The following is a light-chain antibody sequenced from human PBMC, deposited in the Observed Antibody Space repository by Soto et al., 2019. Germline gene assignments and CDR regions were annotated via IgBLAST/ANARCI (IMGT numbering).Light chain of an antibody. CDR3: QHYNSYPLT. CDR1: QSISNW. V-gene: IGKV1-5*03. J-gene: IGKJ4*01. CDR2: RAS. Sequence: DIQMTQSPSTLSASVGDRVTIACRASQSISNWLAWYQQKPGKAPKLLIYRASSLERGVPSRFSGSGFETEFTLTISSLQHDDVATYYCQHYNSYPLTFGGGTKVEIQ.